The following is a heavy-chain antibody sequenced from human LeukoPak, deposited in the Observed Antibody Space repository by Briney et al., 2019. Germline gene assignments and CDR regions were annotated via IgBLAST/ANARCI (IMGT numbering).Heavy chain of an antibody. V-gene: IGHV3-48*04. CDR1: GFTFSSYS. CDR2: ISSSSSTI. J-gene: IGHJ4*02. Sequence: QAGGSLRLSCAASGFTFSSYSMNWVRQAPGKGLEWVSYISSSSSTIYYADSVKGRFTISRDNAKNSLYLQMNSLRAEDTAVYYCARLSALDYWGQGTLVTVSS. CDR3: ARLSALDY.